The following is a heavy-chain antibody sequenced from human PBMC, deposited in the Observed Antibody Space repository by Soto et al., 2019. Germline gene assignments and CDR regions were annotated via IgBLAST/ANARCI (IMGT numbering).Heavy chain of an antibody. Sequence: QVQLVESGGGVVQPGRSLRLSCAASGFTFSSYGMHWVRQAPGKGLEWVAVIWYDGSNKYYADSVKGRFTISRDNSKNTLYLQMNSLRAEDTAVYYCARDPLRFLEWLSNPYFDYWGQGTLVTVSS. V-gene: IGHV3-33*01. CDR1: GFTFSSYG. J-gene: IGHJ4*02. D-gene: IGHD3-3*01. CDR3: ARDPLRFLEWLSNPYFDY. CDR2: IWYDGSNK.